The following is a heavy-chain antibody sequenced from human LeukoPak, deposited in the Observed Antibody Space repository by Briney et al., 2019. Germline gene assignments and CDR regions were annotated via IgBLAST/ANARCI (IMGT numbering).Heavy chain of an antibody. V-gene: IGHV1-69*05. D-gene: IGHD5-18*01. Sequence: SVKVSCKASGGTFSSYAISWVRQAPGQGLEWMGGIIPIFGTANYAQKFQGRVTITTDESTSTAYMELSSLRSEDTAVYYCACKKRGYSHGHFDYWGQGTLVTVSS. CDR3: ACKKRGYSHGHFDY. J-gene: IGHJ4*02. CDR2: IIPIFGTA. CDR1: GGTFSSYA.